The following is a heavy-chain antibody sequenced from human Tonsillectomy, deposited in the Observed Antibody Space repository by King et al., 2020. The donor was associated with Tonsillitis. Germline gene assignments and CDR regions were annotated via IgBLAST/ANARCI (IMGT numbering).Heavy chain of an antibody. V-gene: IGHV4-39*01. J-gene: IGHJ4*02. CDR1: GGSISSSSYY. CDR3: ARHWSGCDM. CDR2: IYYSGST. Sequence: QLQESGPGLVKPSETLSLTCTVFGGSISSSSYYWGWIRQPPGKGLEWIGSIYYSGSTYYNPSLKSRVTISVDTSKNQFSLKLSSLTAADTAVYYCARHWSGCDMWGQGTLVTVSS. D-gene: IGHD5-12*01.